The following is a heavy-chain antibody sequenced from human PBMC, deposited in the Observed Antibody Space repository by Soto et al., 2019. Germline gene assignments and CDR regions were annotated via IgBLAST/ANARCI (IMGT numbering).Heavy chain of an antibody. D-gene: IGHD2-2*01. Sequence: WGSLRLACAASGVTFVSYAVHGVRHSPFKGLEWVAVISYDGSNKYYADSVKGRFTISRDNSKSTLSLQMNSLIPEDTAVYHCARDLVVLPSKYYYGMDVWGQGTTVTVSS. CDR3: ARDLVVLPSKYYYGMDV. CDR2: ISYDGSNK. J-gene: IGHJ6*02. CDR1: GVTFVSYA. V-gene: IGHV3-30-3*01.